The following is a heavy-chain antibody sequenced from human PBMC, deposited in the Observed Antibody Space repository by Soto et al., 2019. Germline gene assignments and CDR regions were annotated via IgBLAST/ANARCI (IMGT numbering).Heavy chain of an antibody. J-gene: IGHJ4*02. V-gene: IGHV3-30*18. Sequence: QVQLVESGGGVVQPGRSLRLSCAASGFTFSSYGMHWVRQAPGKGLEWVAVISYDGSNKYYADSVKGRFTISRDNSKNTLYLQMNSLRAEDTAVYYCAKTYSSSEDYWGQGTLVTVSS. CDR1: GFTFSSYG. D-gene: IGHD6-6*01. CDR2: ISYDGSNK. CDR3: AKTYSSSEDY.